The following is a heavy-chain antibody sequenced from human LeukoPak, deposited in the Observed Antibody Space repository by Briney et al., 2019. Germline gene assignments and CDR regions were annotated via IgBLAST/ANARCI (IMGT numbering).Heavy chain of an antibody. CDR1: GYTFTGYD. CDR3: ARAPLGATQGAFDI. D-gene: IGHD1-26*01. Sequence: SAKVSCKASGYTFTGYDINWVRQATGQGLEWMGGIIPIFGTANYAQKFQGRVTITADESTSTAYMELSSLRSEDTAVYYCARAPLGATQGAFDIWGQGTMVTVSP. CDR2: IIPIFGTA. J-gene: IGHJ3*02. V-gene: IGHV1-69*13.